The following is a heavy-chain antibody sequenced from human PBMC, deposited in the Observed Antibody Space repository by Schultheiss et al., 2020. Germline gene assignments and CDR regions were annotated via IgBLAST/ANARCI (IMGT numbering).Heavy chain of an antibody. CDR1: GFTFSSYA. D-gene: IGHD6-19*01. J-gene: IGHJ4*02. CDR2: ISGSGGST. CDR3: EQDEQWLVQDY. V-gene: IGHV3-23*01. Sequence: GGSLRLSCAASGFTFSSYAMSWVRQAPGKGLEWDSAISGSGGSTYYADSVKGRFTISRDNSKNTLYLQMNSLRAEDTAVYYCEQDEQWLVQDYWGQGTLVTVSS.